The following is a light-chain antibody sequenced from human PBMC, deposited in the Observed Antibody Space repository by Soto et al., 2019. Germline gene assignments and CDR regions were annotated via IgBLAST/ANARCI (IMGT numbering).Light chain of an antibody. CDR1: SSDVGGFNY. V-gene: IGLV2-14*03. J-gene: IGLJ1*01. CDR2: DVT. CDR3: HSYTSSSTYV. Sequence: QSALTQPASVSGSPGQSITISCTGTSSDVGGFNYVSWYQQHPGKAPKLMIYDVTNRPSGVSYRFSGSKSGNTASLTISGLQAEDEADYYCHSYTSSSTYVFGTGTQLTVL.